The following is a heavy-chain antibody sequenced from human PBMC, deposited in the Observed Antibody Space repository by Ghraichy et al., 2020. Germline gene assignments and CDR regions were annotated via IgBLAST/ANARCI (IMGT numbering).Heavy chain of an antibody. CDR2: ISYDGSNK. V-gene: IGHV3-30-3*01. CDR3: ARGDDAFDI. Sequence: GVSLRLSCAASGFTFSSYAMHWVRQAPGKGLEWVAVISYDGSNKYYADSVKGRFTISRDNSKNTLYLQMNSLRAEDTAVYYCARGDDAFDIWGQGTMVTVSS. CDR1: GFTFSSYA. J-gene: IGHJ3*02.